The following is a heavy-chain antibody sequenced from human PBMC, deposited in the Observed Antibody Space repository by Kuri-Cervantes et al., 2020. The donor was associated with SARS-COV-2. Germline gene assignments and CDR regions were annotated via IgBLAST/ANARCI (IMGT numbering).Heavy chain of an antibody. D-gene: IGHD3-10*01. J-gene: IGHJ6*02. Sequence: LSLTFLASEFNFRYYGMYWVRQAPGKGLEWVAVISYDGRDTYYGDSVKGRFTISRDNSKNTLYLQMNSLRPEDTGVYYCAKPGSVRGIIREDHYGLDVWGQGTTVTVSS. CDR2: ISYDGRDT. CDR3: AKPGSVRGIIREDHYGLDV. CDR1: EFNFRYYG. V-gene: IGHV3-30*18.